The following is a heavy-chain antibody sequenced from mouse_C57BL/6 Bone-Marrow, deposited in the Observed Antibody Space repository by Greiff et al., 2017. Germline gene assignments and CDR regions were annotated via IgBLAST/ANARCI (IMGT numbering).Heavy chain of an antibody. V-gene: IGHV1-85*01. CDR1: GYTFTSYD. D-gene: IGHD1-1*01. Sequence: VQLQQSGPELVKPGASVKLSCKASGYTFTSYDINWVKQRPGQGLEWIGWIYPRDGSTKYNEKFKGKATLTVYTSSSTAYMELHSLTSADSAVYFCARLGFDGSSGDWYFDVWGTGTTVTVSS. CDR3: ARLGFDGSSGDWYFDV. J-gene: IGHJ1*03. CDR2: IYPRDGST.